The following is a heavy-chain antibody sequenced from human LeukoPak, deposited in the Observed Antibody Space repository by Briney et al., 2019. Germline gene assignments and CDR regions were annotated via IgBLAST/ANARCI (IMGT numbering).Heavy chain of an antibody. J-gene: IGHJ4*02. CDR1: GYTFTDYC. CDR3: ARVKAWALSFDY. V-gene: IGHV1-2*02. CDR2: INPNTGGT. D-gene: IGHD3-10*01. Sequence: ASVKVSCKASGYTFTDYCMHWVRQAPGQGLEWMGWINPNTGGTHYAQKIQDRVSMTRDTSITTVYMELSSLRSDDTAVYYCARVKAWALSFDYWGQGTLVTVSS.